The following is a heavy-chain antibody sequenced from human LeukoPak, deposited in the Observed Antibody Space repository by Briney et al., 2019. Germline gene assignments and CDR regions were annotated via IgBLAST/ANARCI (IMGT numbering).Heavy chain of an antibody. CDR3: AIRDGYNPGRY. V-gene: IGHV3-7*01. J-gene: IGHJ4*02. Sequence: GGSLRLSCAASGFTFSSYGIHWVRQAPGKGLEWVANIKQDGSEKYYVDSVKGRFTISRDNAKNSLYLQMNSLRAEDTAVYYCAIRDGYNPGRYWGQGTLVTVSS. CDR2: IKQDGSEK. D-gene: IGHD5-24*01. CDR1: GFTFSSYG.